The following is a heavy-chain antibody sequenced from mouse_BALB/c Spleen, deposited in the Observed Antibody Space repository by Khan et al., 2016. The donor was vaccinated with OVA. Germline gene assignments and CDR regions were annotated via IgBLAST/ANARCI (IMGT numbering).Heavy chain of an antibody. CDR2: ISTYYGDS. CDR3: ARGSGNYRFAY. V-gene: IGHV1S137*01. Sequence: QVQLKQSGAELVRPGVSVKISCKGSGYIFTDFSMHWVKRSHAKSLEWIGVISTYYGDSIYNQNFKDKATLTVEKSSSTAYMELARLTSEDSAIDYCARGSGNYRFAYWGQGTLVTVSA. D-gene: IGHD2-1*01. CDR1: GYIFTDFS. J-gene: IGHJ3*01.